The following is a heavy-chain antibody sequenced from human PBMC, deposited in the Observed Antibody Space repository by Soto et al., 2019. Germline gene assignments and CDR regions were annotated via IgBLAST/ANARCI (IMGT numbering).Heavy chain of an antibody. CDR1: GYTFSNFW. CDR3: ARSPRISPYFDY. J-gene: IGHJ4*02. CDR2: IYPGDYET. Sequence: PGESLKISCHCSGYTFSNFWIAWVRQLPGKGLEWMGIIYPGDYETRYSPSFHGKVTISADRSIGTAYLQWSSLEASDSAFYFCARSPRISPYFDYWGKGALFTVSS. V-gene: IGHV5-51*01.